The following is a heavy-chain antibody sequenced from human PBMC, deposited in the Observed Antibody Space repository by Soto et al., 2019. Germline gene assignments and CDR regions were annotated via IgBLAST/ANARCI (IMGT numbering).Heavy chain of an antibody. V-gene: IGHV3-23*01. CDR3: VKEWTPRRAFDY. CDR1: RLTFRSYA. D-gene: IGHD5-12*01. J-gene: IGHJ4*02. CDR2: INPSGGST. Sequence: EVQLLESGGGLVQPGGSLRLSWVASRLTFRSYAMSGVRQAPGKGLEWVSGINPSGGSTFYADSLRGRFTISRDNAKNTLYLQMNSLRVEDTAKYYCVKEWTPRRAFDYWGQGTPVTVSS.